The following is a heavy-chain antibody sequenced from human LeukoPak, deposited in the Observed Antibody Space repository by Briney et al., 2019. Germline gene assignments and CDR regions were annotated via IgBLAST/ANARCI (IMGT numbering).Heavy chain of an antibody. J-gene: IGHJ4*02. D-gene: IGHD6-13*01. CDR3: AGDAAADFDY. CDR1: GFTFSSYS. Sequence: GGSLRLSFAASGFTFSSYSMNWVRQAPGKGLEWVSSISSSSSYIYYADSVKGRFTISRDNAKNSLYLQMNSLRAEDTAVYYCAGDAAADFDYWGQGTLVTVSS. CDR2: ISSSSSYI. V-gene: IGHV3-21*01.